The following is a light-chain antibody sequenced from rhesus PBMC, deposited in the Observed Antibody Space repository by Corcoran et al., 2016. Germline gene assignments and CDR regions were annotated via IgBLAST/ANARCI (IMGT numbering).Light chain of an antibody. Sequence: EIVMTQSPATLALSPGERATLSCRASQSVSSYLAWYQQKPGQAPRLLIYGASSRATGIPDRFSGSGSGTEFTRTISSLEPEAVGVYFCLQSSNWPLYSFGQGTKVEIK. V-gene: IGKV3-24*04. CDR1: QSVSSY. J-gene: IGKJ2*01. CDR2: GAS. CDR3: LQSSNWPLYS.